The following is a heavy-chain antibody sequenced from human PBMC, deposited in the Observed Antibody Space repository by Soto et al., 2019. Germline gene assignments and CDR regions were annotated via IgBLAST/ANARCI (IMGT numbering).Heavy chain of an antibody. V-gene: IGHV3-21*01. CDR1: GFTFSTYN. D-gene: IGHD5-12*01. CDR3: ASGWLRDPWMY. Sequence: GGSLRLSCAASGFTFSTYNMNWVRQAPGKGLEWVASISSTSVYMYYANSLKGRFTISRANAKSSLYLQVNSLRAEDTAVYYCASGWLRDPWMYWGQRTLVTVSS. CDR2: ISSTSVYM. J-gene: IGHJ4*02.